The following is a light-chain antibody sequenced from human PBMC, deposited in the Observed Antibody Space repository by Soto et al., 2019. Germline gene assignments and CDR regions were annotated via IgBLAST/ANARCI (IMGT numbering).Light chain of an antibody. Sequence: DIQMTQSPSSLSATVGDRVTITCRASHTIGKYLNWYQQQPGKVPKLLIYDASYLQSGVPSRFSGSESGTDFTLNISDLRPEDFATYYCQQSFSIPFTFGRGTKVDIX. V-gene: IGKV1-39*01. CDR1: HTIGKY. CDR2: DAS. CDR3: QQSFSIPFT. J-gene: IGKJ4*01.